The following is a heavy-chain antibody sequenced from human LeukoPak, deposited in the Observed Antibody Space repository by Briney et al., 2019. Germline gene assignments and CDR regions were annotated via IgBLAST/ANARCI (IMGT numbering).Heavy chain of an antibody. Sequence: ASVKVSCKASGYTFTSYDINWVRQATGQVLEWMGWMNPNSGNTGYAQKFQGRVTMTRNTSISTAYMELSSLRSEDTAVYYCARGFAYYDFWSGYYPQYNWFDPWGQGTLVTVSS. CDR2: MNPNSGNT. CDR3: ARGFAYYDFWSGYYPQYNWFDP. CDR1: GYTFTSYD. V-gene: IGHV1-8*01. J-gene: IGHJ5*02. D-gene: IGHD3-3*01.